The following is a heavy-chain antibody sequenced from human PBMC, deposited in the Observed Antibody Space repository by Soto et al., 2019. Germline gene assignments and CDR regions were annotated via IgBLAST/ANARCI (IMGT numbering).Heavy chain of an antibody. CDR2: IIPIFGTA. J-gene: IGHJ4*02. Sequence: SLKVSCKASGGTFSSYAISWVRQAPGQGLEWMGGIIPIFGTANYAQKFQGRVTITADESTSTAYMELSSLRSEDTAVYYCAGGGENVYYYDSSGYSQDYWGQGTLVTVSS. V-gene: IGHV1-69*13. D-gene: IGHD3-22*01. CDR3: AGGGENVYYYDSSGYSQDY. CDR1: GGTFSSYA.